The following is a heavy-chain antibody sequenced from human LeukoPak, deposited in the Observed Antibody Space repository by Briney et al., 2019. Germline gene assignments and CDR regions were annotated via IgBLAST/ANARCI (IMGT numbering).Heavy chain of an antibody. Sequence: GGSLRLSCAASGFTFSSYDVHWVRQAPGNGLEWVTLISFDGSNKYYTDSVKDRFTISRDNSKNTLYLQMNSLRAEDTAVYYCGSRFPDFWGQGTLVTVSS. CDR1: GFTFSSYD. V-gene: IGHV3-30-3*01. D-gene: IGHD3-16*01. CDR3: GSRFPDF. J-gene: IGHJ4*02. CDR2: ISFDGSNK.